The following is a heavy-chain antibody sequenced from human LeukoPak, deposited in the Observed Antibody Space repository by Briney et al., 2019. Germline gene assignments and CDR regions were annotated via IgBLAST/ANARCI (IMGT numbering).Heavy chain of an antibody. D-gene: IGHD7-27*01. V-gene: IGHV3-23*01. CDR1: GFTFSSHG. Sequence: GGSLRLSCAASGFTFSSHGMTWVRQAPEKGLEWVSSISGSGGTPDYADSVEGRFTISRDNSKNALYLHISSLRADDTALYYCARGHGDWGGNYFDYWGQGTQVTVSS. J-gene: IGHJ4*02. CDR2: ISGSGGTP. CDR3: ARGHGDWGGNYFDY.